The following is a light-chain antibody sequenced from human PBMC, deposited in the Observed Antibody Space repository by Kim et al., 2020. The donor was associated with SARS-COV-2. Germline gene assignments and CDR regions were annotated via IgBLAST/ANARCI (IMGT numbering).Light chain of an antibody. V-gene: IGLV1-51*01. CDR1: NPNIGSNY. Sequence: GQKVTISCSGSNPNIGSNYVSWYQHHPGTAPKVLIYDNNNRPSGIPDRFSGSKSGTSATLGITGLQTGDEADYYCGTWDSSLYAFVFGTGTKVTVL. CDR3: GTWDSSLYAFV. CDR2: DNN. J-gene: IGLJ1*01.